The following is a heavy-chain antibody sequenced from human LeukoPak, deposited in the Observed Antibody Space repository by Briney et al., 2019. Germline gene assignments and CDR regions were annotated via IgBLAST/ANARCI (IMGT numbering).Heavy chain of an antibody. CDR2: IYSGGGT. J-gene: IGHJ4*02. V-gene: IGHV3-53*01. CDR3: ARAADAALVTGYFDY. D-gene: IGHD5-18*01. Sequence: GGSLRLSCAASGFTVSSNYMSWVRQAPGKGLEWVSIIYSGGGTYYADSVKGRFTISRDNSKNTLYLHMNNLRAEDTAVYYCARAADAALVTGYFDYWGQGTLVTVSS. CDR1: GFTVSSNY.